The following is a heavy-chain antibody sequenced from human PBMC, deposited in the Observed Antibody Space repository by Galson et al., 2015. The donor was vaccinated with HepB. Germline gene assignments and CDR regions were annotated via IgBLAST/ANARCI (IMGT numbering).Heavy chain of an antibody. CDR2: IKQDGSER. Sequence: SLRLSCAASGFTFSNYWMSWVRQAPGKGLEWVANIKQDGSERYYVDSVRGRFTISRDNAKNSVYLQMSSLRDEDTAVYFCVRDQHYKNNDPYFDYWGRGVPVTVSS. D-gene: IGHD1-1*01. J-gene: IGHJ4*02. V-gene: IGHV3-7*01. CDR1: GFTFSNYW. CDR3: VRDQHYKNNDPYFDY.